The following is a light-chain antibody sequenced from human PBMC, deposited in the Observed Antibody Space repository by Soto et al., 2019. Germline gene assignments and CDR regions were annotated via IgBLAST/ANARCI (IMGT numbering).Light chain of an antibody. J-gene: IGKJ4*01. Sequence: AIRMTQSPSSLSASTGDRVTITCRASQGIRSYLAWYQQKPVKAPKLLIYAASTLQSGVPSRFSGSGSGTDFTLTISCLQSEDFATYYCQQYYSYPLTFGGGTKVEIK. CDR3: QQYYSYPLT. V-gene: IGKV1-8*01. CDR2: AAS. CDR1: QGIRSY.